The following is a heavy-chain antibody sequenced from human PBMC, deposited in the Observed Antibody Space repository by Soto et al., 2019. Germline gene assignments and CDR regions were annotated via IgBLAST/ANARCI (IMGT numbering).Heavy chain of an antibody. Sequence: PSETLSLTCAVSGDSISRGYHWAWIRQPPGKGLEWIGSIYYSGSTYYNPSLKSRVTISVDTSKNQFSLKLSSVTAADTAVYYCARDSGIAAAAWFDPWGQGTLVTVSS. CDR2: IYYSGST. J-gene: IGHJ5*02. D-gene: IGHD6-13*01. CDR3: ARDSGIAAAAWFDP. CDR1: GDSISRGYH. V-gene: IGHV4-38-2*02.